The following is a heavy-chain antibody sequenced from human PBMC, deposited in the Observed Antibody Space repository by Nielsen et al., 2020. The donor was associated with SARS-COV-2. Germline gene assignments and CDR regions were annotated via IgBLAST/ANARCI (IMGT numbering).Heavy chain of an antibody. CDR1: GFTFSSYE. V-gene: IGHV3-48*03. Sequence: GESLKISCAASGFTFSSYEMNWVRQAPGKGLEWVSYISSSGSTIYYADSVKGRFTISRDNAKNSLYLQMNSLRAEDTAVYYCARMGYSYGHYYYYGMDVWGQGTTVTVSS. D-gene: IGHD5-18*01. CDR2: ISSSGSTI. J-gene: IGHJ6*02. CDR3: ARMGYSYGHYYYYGMDV.